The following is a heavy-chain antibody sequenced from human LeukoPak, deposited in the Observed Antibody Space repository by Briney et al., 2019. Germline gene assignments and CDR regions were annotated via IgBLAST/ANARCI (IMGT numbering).Heavy chain of an antibody. Sequence: GGSLRLSCAASGFTFSNSAMSWVRQAPGKGLEWVSYISSSSSTIYSADSVKGRFTISRDNAKNSLYLQMNSLRDEDTAVYYCASRDPVVVPQWGQGTLVTVSS. V-gene: IGHV3-48*02. D-gene: IGHD2-21*01. J-gene: IGHJ4*02. CDR2: ISSSSSTI. CDR1: GFTFSNSA. CDR3: ASRDPVVVPQ.